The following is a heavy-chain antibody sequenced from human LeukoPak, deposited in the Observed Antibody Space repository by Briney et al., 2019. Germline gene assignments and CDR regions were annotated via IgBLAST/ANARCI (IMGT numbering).Heavy chain of an antibody. D-gene: IGHD5-24*01. CDR2: IYTSGST. CDR3: ARLEMATMGGYYFDY. CDR1: GGSISSYY. J-gene: IGHJ4*02. V-gene: IGHV4-4*07. Sequence: SETLSLTCTVSGGSISSYYWSWIRQPAGKGLEWIGRIYTSGSTDYNPSLKSRVTMSVDTSKNQFSLKLSSVTAADTAVYYCARLEMATMGGYYFDYWGQGTLVTVSS.